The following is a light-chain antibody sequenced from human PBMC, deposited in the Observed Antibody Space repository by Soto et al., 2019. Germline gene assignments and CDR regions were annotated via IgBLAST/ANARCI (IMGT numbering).Light chain of an antibody. Sequence: EIVMTQSPATLSVSPVERAILSYRASQSISINLAWYQQKPGQAPRLLIYAASNRATGVPARFSGSWSGTEFTLTISSLQSEDFAVYYCQQYNNWITFGQGTRLEI. J-gene: IGKJ5*01. CDR1: QSISIN. CDR3: QQYNNWIT. CDR2: AAS. V-gene: IGKV3-15*01.